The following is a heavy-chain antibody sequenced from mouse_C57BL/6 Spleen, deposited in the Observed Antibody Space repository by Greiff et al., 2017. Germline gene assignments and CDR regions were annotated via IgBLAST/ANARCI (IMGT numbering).Heavy chain of an antibody. V-gene: IGHV5-6*01. CDR1: GFTFSSYG. CDR3: ARHAGVEGFAY. D-gene: IGHD1-1*01. J-gene: IGHJ3*01. Sequence: DVQLQESGGDLVKPGGSLKLSCAASGFTFSSYGMSWVRQTPDKRLEWVATISSGGSYTYYPDSVKGRFTISRDNAKNTLYLQMSSLKSEDTAMYYCARHAGVEGFAYWGQGTLVTVSA. CDR2: ISSGGSYT.